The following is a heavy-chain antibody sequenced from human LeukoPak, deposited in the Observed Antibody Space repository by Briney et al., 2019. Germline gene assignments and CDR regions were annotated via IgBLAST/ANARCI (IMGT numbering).Heavy chain of an antibody. V-gene: IGHV1-8*01. CDR2: MNPNSGNT. D-gene: IGHD2-2*01. J-gene: IGHJ4*02. CDR3: ARDGPIVVVPAASNFDY. CDR1: GYTFTSYD. Sequence: ASVKVSCKASGYTFTSYDINWVRQATGQGLEWMGWMNPNSGNTGYAQKFQGRVTMTRNTCISTAYMELSSLRSEDTAVYYCARDGPIVVVPAASNFDYWGQGTLVTVSS.